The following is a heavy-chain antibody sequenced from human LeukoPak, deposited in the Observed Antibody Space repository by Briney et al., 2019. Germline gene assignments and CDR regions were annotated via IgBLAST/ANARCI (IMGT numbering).Heavy chain of an antibody. D-gene: IGHD6-19*01. Sequence: ASVKVSCKASGGTFSSYAISWVRQAPGQGLEWMGWINPNSGGTNYAQKFQGWVTMSRDTSISTAYMELSRLRSDDTAVYYCARDLMSSGWFGTFDYWGQGTLVTVSS. J-gene: IGHJ4*02. CDR2: INPNSGGT. CDR3: ARDLMSSGWFGTFDY. V-gene: IGHV1-2*04. CDR1: GGTFSSYA.